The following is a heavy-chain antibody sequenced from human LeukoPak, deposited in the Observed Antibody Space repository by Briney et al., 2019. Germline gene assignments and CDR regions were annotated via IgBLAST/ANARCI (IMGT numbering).Heavy chain of an antibody. Sequence: SETLSLTCAVYGGSFSGYYWSWIRQPPGKGLEWIGEINHSGSTNYNPSLKSRVTISVDTSKNQFSLKLSSVTAADTAVYYCARGSVGYYYDSSGYYVVDYWGQGTLVTVSS. J-gene: IGHJ4*02. CDR2: INHSGST. V-gene: IGHV4-34*01. CDR1: GGSFSGYY. CDR3: ARGSVGYYYDSSGYYVVDY. D-gene: IGHD3-22*01.